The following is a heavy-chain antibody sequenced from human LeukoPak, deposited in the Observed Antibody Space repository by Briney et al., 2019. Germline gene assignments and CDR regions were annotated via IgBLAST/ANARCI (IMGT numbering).Heavy chain of an antibody. V-gene: IGHV3-23*01. CDR2: ISAGGATI. D-gene: IGHD1-26*01. J-gene: IGHJ6*03. Sequence: TVGSLRLSCAASGFSFSTYAMSWVRQTPGKGLEWVSAISAGGATIYYADSVKGRFTVSRDNSKNTLYLHMSSLRAEDTAIYYCAKDSGGTYFYYYYYMDVWGKGTTVTVSS. CDR3: AKDSGGTYFYYYYYMDV. CDR1: GFSFSTYA.